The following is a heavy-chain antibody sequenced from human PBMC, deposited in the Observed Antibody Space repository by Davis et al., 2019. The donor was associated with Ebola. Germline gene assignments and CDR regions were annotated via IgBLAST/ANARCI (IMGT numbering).Heavy chain of an antibody. D-gene: IGHD1-14*01. J-gene: IGHJ2*01. CDR2: INTVGSTT. V-gene: IGHV3-74*01. CDR3: ARDLPGGDWYFDL. CDR1: GFTFNTYW. Sequence: PGGSLRLSCAASGFTFNTYWIHWVRQAPGKGLVWVSRINTVGSTTNYADSVKGRFTISRDNSKNTLYLQMSSLRAEDTAVYYCARDLPGGDWYFDLWGRGTLVTVSS.